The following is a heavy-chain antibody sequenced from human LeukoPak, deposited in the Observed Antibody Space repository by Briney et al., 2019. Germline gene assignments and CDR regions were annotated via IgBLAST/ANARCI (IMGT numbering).Heavy chain of an antibody. Sequence: GGSLRLSCAASGFTFSSYWMYWARQAPGKGLEWVCSINHNGNVNYYVDSVKGRFTISRDNAKTSRYLQMSNLRAEDTAVFYCAKAPLGSYNSWTGFYPGFDSWGQGPLVAVSS. CDR2: INHNGNVN. CDR3: AKAPLGSYNSWTGFYPGFDS. V-gene: IGHV3-7*05. D-gene: IGHD3/OR15-3a*01. CDR1: GFTFSSYW. J-gene: IGHJ4*02.